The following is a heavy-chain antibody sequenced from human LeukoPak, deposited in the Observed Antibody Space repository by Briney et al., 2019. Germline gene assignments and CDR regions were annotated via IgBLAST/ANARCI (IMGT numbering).Heavy chain of an antibody. Sequence: PGRSLRLSCAASGFTFTTYAMTWVRQAPGKGLEWVSVVSGSGGSTYYADSVKGRFTISRDNSKSTLYLQMNSLRAEDTAVYYCAKAFMPSEWFKNWFDPWGQGTLVTVSS. D-gene: IGHD3-3*01. CDR2: VSGSGGST. V-gene: IGHV3-23*01. CDR3: AKAFMPSEWFKNWFDP. CDR1: GFTFTTYA. J-gene: IGHJ5*02.